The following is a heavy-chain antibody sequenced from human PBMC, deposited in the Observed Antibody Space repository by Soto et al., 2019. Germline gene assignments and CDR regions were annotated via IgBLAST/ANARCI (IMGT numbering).Heavy chain of an antibody. D-gene: IGHD2-21*02. CDR2: ISWNSGSI. Sequence: GGSLRLSCAASGFTFDDYAMHWVRQAPGKGLEWVSGISWNSGSIGYADSVKGRFTISRDNAKNSLYLQMNSLRAEDTALYYCAKDIGSFVVVTALSAFHISGQGTMVTVS. V-gene: IGHV3-9*01. CDR1: GFTFDDYA. J-gene: IGHJ3*02. CDR3: AKDIGSFVVVTALSAFHI.